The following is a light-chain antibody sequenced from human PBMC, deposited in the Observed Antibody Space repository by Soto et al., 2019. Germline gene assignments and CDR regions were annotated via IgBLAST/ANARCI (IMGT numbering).Light chain of an antibody. CDR3: QQYSSYSLPT. V-gene: IGKV1-5*01. Sequence: DIQMTQSPSILSASVGDSVTITCRVSQSVSRWLAWYQQKPGKAPKLLIYDASSLNSGVPSRFSGSQSGTEFTLTTTSLLPDDFATYFCQQYSSYSLPTFGGGTKVDIK. CDR1: QSVSRW. J-gene: IGKJ4*01. CDR2: DAS.